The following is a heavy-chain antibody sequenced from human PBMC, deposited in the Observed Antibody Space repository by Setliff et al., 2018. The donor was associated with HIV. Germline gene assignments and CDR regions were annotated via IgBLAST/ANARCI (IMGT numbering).Heavy chain of an antibody. V-gene: IGHV4-4*02. J-gene: IGHJ4*02. D-gene: IGHD4-17*01. CDR2: IYHSGST. Sequence: SETLSLTCAVSGGSISSNNRWSWVRQPPGKGLEWIGEIYHSGSTNYNPSLKSRVSISVDKSKNQSSLKLSSVTAADTAVYYCAAFLVSPVTTQDYWGQGTPVTVSS. CDR1: GGSISSNNR. CDR3: AAFLVSPVTTQDY.